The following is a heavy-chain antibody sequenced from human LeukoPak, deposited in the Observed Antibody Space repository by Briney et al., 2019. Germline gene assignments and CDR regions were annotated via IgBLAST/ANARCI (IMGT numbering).Heavy chain of an antibody. CDR1: GYTFTSYY. Sequence: ASVKVSCKASGYTFTSYYMHWVRQAPGQGLEWMGIINPSGGSTSYAQKFQGRVTMTRDMSTSTVYMELSSLRSEDTAVYYCARDRDYGDCRRYFDYWGQGTLVTVSS. CDR3: ARDRDYGDCRRYFDY. J-gene: IGHJ4*02. CDR2: INPSGGST. V-gene: IGHV1-46*01. D-gene: IGHD4-17*01.